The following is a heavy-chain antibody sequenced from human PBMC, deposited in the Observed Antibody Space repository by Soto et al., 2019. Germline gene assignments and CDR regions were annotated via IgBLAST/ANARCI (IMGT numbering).Heavy chain of an antibody. CDR3: ATVSGSLDF. CDR1: GYTFTELS. J-gene: IGHJ4*02. D-gene: IGHD3-10*01. CDR2: INPEHGET. Sequence: ASVKVSCKVSGYTFTELSIHWVRQAPGKGLEWMGGINPEHGETIYAQKFQGRVAMTEDTSRDTAYMELSSLRSDDTAVYYCATVSGSLDFWGQGTLVTVSS. V-gene: IGHV1-24*01.